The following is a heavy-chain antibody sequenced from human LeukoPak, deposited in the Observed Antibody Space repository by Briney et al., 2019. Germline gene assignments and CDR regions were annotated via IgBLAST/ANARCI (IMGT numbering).Heavy chain of an antibody. CDR2: ISYDGSNK. J-gene: IGHJ4*02. CDR1: GFTFSSYA. D-gene: IGHD6-13*01. Sequence: GRSLRLSCAASGFTFSSYAMHWVRQAPGKGLEWVAVISYDGSNKYYADSVKGRFTISRDNSKNTLYLQMNSLRAEDTAVYYCARVKGVVAAATYYFDYWGQGTLVTVSS. CDR3: ARVKGVVAAATYYFDY. V-gene: IGHV3-30-3*01.